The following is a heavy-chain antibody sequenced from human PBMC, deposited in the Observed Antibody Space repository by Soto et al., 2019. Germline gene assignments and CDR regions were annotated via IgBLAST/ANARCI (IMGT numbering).Heavy chain of an antibody. V-gene: IGHV3-48*02. CDR1: GFTFSSYS. D-gene: IGHD3-22*01. CDR2: ISSSSNTM. J-gene: IGHJ4*02. CDR3: ARQITFYYDGSGYYSFDY. Sequence: LRLSCAASGFTFSSYSMNWVRQAPGKGLEWVSYISSSSNTMYYADSVKGRFTISRDNAKNSLYLQMNSLRDDDTAVYYCARQITFYYDGSGYYSFDYWGQGTLVTVSS.